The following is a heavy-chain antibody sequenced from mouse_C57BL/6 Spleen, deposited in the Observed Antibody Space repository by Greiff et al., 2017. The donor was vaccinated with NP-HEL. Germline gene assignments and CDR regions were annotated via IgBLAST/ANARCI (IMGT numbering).Heavy chain of an antibody. CDR1: GYTFTSYW. J-gene: IGHJ1*03. Sequence: QVQLQQPGAELVKPGASVKMSCKASGYTFTSYWITWVKQRPGQGLEWIGDIYPGSGSTNYNEKFKSKATLTVDTSSSTAYMQLSSLTSEDSAVYYCARRGDYYGSSYWYFDVWGTGTTVTVSS. D-gene: IGHD1-1*01. V-gene: IGHV1-55*01. CDR2: IYPGSGST. CDR3: ARRGDYYGSSYWYFDV.